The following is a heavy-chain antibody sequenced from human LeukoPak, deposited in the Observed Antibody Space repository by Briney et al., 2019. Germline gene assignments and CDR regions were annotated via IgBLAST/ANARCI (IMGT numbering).Heavy chain of an antibody. CDR2: IYYSGST. D-gene: IGHD3/OR15-3a*01. V-gene: IGHV4-59*05. Sequence: PSETLSLTCTVSGGSIDTWYWSWIRQPPGRGLEWIGSIYYSGSTYYNPSLKSRVTISVGTPKNQFSLKLSSVTAADTAVYYCARTGPRRGGLDVWGQGTTVTVSS. J-gene: IGHJ6*02. CDR3: ARTGPRRGGLDV. CDR1: GGSIDTWY.